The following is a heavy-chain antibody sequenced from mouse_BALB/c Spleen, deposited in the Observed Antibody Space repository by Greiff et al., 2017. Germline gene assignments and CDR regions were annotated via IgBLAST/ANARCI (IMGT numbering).Heavy chain of an antibody. J-gene: IGHJ4*01. D-gene: IGHD1-2*01. Sequence: QVQLKQPGAELVKPGASVKLSCKASGYTFTSYYMYWVKQRPGQGLEWIGGINPSNGGTNYNEKFKSKATLTVDNSSSTAYMQLSSLTSEDSAVYYYTREGTTATWAMDYWGQGTSVTVSS. CDR2: INPSNGGT. CDR3: TREGTTATWAMDY. V-gene: IGHV1S81*02. CDR1: GYTFTSYY.